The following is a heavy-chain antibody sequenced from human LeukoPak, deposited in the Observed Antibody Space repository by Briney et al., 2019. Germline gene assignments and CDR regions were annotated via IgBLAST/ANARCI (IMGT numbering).Heavy chain of an antibody. J-gene: IGHJ5*02. D-gene: IGHD3-22*01. CDR1: GFTFSSYE. Sequence: GGSLRLSCAAFGFTFSSYEMNWVRQAPGKGLEWVSYISSSGSTIYYADSVKGRFTISRDNAKNSLYLQMNSLRAEDTAVYYCASSYYDSSGYYWDWFDPWGQGTLVTVSS. V-gene: IGHV3-48*03. CDR3: ASSYYDSSGYYWDWFDP. CDR2: ISSSGSTI.